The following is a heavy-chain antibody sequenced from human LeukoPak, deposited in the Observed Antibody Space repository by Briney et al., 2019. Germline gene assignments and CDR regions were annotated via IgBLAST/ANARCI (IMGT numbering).Heavy chain of an antibody. J-gene: IGHJ4*02. V-gene: IGHV3-23*01. CDR3: AKDHYYDSSGYYS. CDR2: ISGSGGST. D-gene: IGHD3-22*01. Sequence: GGSLRLSCAAFGFTFSSYAMSWVRQAPGKGLEWVSAISGSGGSTYYADSVKGRFTISRDNSKNTLYLQMNSLRAEDTAVYYCAKDHYYDSSGYYSWGQGTLVTVSS. CDR1: GFTFSSYA.